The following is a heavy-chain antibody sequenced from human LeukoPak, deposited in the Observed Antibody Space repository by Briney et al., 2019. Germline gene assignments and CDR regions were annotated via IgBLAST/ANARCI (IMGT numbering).Heavy chain of an antibody. CDR2: ISARSIST. CDR3: AKSFDFSNGHSPILTPFDS. V-gene: IGHV3-23*01. D-gene: IGHD3-3*01. CDR1: GFTFSSSA. Sequence: GGSLRLSCAASGFTFSSSAMSWVRQAPGKGLEWVSSISARSISTYYADSVKGRFTISRDNSKNTLYLQMNSLRGDDIGVYYCAKSFDFSNGHSPILTPFDSWGQGTLVSVSS. J-gene: IGHJ4*02.